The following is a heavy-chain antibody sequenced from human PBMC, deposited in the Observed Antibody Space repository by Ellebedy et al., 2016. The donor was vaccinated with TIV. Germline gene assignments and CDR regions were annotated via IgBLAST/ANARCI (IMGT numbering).Heavy chain of an antibody. V-gene: IGHV3-23*01. CDR3: AKSPSRKPGLVDS. J-gene: IGHJ4*02. Sequence: GESLKISCAASGFIFNNYAMSWVRPAPGKGLEWVSIISGTGGSTNYADSVKGRFTISRDNSKNTLYLQMNSLIAEDTAVYYCAKSPSRKPGLVDSWGQGTLVTVSS. CDR2: ISGTGGST. D-gene: IGHD1-14*01. CDR1: GFIFNNYA.